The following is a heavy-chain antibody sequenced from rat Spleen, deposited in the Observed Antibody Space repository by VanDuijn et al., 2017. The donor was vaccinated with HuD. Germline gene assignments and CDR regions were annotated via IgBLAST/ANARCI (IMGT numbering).Heavy chain of an antibody. D-gene: IGHD1-8*01. CDR3: TTGATVADYFDY. CDR1: GFTFSDYY. CDR2: ITNSGDSV. Sequence: EVQLVESGGGLVQPGRSLKLSCAASGFTFSDYYMAWVRQAPTKGLEWVASITNSGDSVYYRDSVKDRFTISRDNGKSTLYLQMDSLRSEDTATYYCTTGATVADYFDYWGQGVMVTVSS. J-gene: IGHJ2*01. V-gene: IGHV5-20*01.